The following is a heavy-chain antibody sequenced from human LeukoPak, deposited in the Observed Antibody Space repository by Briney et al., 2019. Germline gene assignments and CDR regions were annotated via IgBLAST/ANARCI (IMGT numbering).Heavy chain of an antibody. Sequence: SETLSLTCPVSGGCLSSYYWSWIRQPPGKGLEWIGYIYYSGSTNYNPSLKSRVTISVDTSKNQFSLKLSSVTAADTAVYYCARGVGAQGWLDYWGQGTLVSVSS. D-gene: IGHD6-19*01. J-gene: IGHJ4*02. CDR2: IYYSGST. CDR3: ARGVGAQGWLDY. V-gene: IGHV4-59*01. CDR1: GGCLSSYY.